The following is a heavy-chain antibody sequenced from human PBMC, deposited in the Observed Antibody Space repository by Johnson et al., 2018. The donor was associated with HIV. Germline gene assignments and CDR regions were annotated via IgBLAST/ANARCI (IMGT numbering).Heavy chain of an antibody. Sequence: VQLVESGGGVVQPGKSLRLSCAASGFTFSSYGMHWVRQAAGKGLEWVALIWYDGSYKYYADSVKGRFTISRDNSKNTLYLQMNSLRGEDTAVYYCAKDTMGFNWNEFEAFDMWGQGTMVTVSS. D-gene: IGHD1-20*01. CDR1: GFTFSSYG. CDR3: AKDTMGFNWNEFEAFDM. CDR2: IWYDGSYK. J-gene: IGHJ3*02. V-gene: IGHV3-33*06.